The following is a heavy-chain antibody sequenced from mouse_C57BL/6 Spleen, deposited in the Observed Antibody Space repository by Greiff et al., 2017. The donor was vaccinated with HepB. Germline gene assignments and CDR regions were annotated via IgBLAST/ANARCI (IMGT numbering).Heavy chain of an antibody. J-gene: IGHJ4*01. D-gene: IGHD1-1*01. CDR3: ARSPYYYGSSLSYAMDY. CDR2: INPSNGGT. V-gene: IGHV1-53*01. Sequence: QVQLQQPGTELVKPGASVKLSCKASGYTFTSYWMHWVKQRPGQGLEWIGNINPSNGGTNYNEKIKSKATLTVDKSSSTAYMQLSSLTSEDSAVYYCARSPYYYGSSLSYAMDYWGQGTSVTVSS. CDR1: GYTFTSYW.